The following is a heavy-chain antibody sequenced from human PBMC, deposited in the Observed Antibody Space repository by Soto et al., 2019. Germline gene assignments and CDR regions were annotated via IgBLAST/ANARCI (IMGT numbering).Heavy chain of an antibody. CDR3: AKAGSSGFYYGMDV. J-gene: IGHJ6*02. CDR2: ISYDGSNK. D-gene: IGHD3-22*01. CDR1: GFTFSSYG. Sequence: QVQLVASGGGVVQPGRSLRLSCAASGFTFSSYGMHWVRQAPGKGLEWVAVISYDGSNKYYADSVKGRFTISRDNSKNTLYLQRNSLRAEDTAVYYCAKAGSSGFYYGMDVWGQGTTVTVS. V-gene: IGHV3-30*18.